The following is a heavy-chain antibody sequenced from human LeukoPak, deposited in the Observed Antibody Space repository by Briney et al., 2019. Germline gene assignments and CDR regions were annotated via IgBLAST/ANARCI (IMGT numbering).Heavy chain of an antibody. CDR2: IYPGDSDT. CDR1: GYSFTRYW. J-gene: IGHJ4*02. CDR3: ARLPLTTGGFDY. V-gene: IGHV5-51*01. D-gene: IGHD4-11*01. Sequence: GESLKISCKGSGYSFTRYWIGWGRQMPGKGLEWMGIIYPGDSDTRYSPAFQGQVTISAAKSINTAYLQWSSLKASDTAMYYCARLPLTTGGFDYWGQGTLVTVSS.